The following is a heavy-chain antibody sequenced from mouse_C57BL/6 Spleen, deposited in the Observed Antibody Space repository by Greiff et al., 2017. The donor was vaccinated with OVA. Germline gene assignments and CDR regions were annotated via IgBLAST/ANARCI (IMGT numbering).Heavy chain of an antibody. CDR2: INPNNGGT. V-gene: IGHV1-18*01. J-gene: IGHJ3*01. CDR1: GYTFTDYN. Sequence: VQLQQSGPELVKPGASVKIPCKASGYTFTDYNMDWVKQSHGKSLEWIGDINPNNGGTIYNQKFKGKATFTVDKSSSTAYMELRSLTSEDTAVYYCATYYYGSSYVAYWGQGTLVTVSA. D-gene: IGHD1-1*01. CDR3: ATYYYGSSYVAY.